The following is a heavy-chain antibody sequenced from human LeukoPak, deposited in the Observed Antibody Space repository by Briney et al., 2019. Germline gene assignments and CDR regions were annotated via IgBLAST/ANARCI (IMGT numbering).Heavy chain of an antibody. CDR3: ATGKTWIQLWYPFDY. CDR2: MNPNSGNT. V-gene: IGHV1-8*01. D-gene: IGHD5-18*01. Sequence: ASVKVSCKAFGYTFTRYGVSWVRQAPGQGLEWMGWMNPNSGNTGYAQKFQGRVTMTEDTSTDTAYMELSSLRSEDTAVYYCATGKTWIQLWYPFDYWGQGTLVTVSS. J-gene: IGHJ4*02. CDR1: GYTFTRYG.